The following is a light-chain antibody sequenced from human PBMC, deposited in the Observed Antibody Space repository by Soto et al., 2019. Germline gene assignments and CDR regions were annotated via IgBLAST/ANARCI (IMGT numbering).Light chain of an antibody. V-gene: IGLV2-23*02. CDR2: EVS. J-gene: IGLJ3*02. CDR3: CSYAGSSTWV. CDR1: SSDVGSHNL. Sequence: QSVLTQPASVTGSPGQSITISCTGTSSDVGSHNLVSWYQQHPGKAPKLMIYEVSKRPSGVSNRFSGSKSGNTASLTISGLQAEDEADYYCCSYAGSSTWVFGGGTKLTVL.